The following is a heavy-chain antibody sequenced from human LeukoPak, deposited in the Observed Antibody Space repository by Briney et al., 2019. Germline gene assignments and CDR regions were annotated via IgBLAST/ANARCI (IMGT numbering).Heavy chain of an antibody. CDR1: GYSFTSYW. CDR2: IYPGDSDT. Sequence: GESLKIFRKGSGYSFTSYWIGWVRQMPGKGLEWMGIIYPGDSDTRYSPSFQGQVTISADKSISTAYLQWSSLKASDTAMYYCFQASSSSFDYWGQGTLVTVSS. D-gene: IGHD6-6*01. CDR3: FQASSSSFDY. J-gene: IGHJ4*02. V-gene: IGHV5-51*01.